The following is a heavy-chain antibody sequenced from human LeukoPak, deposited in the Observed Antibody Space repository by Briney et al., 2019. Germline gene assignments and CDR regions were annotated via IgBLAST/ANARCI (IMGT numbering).Heavy chain of an antibody. J-gene: IGHJ4*02. CDR2: ISYDGSNK. V-gene: IGHV3-30*04. D-gene: IGHD6-13*01. Sequence: GRSLRLSCAASGFTFSSYAMHWVRQAPGKGLEWVAVISYDGSNKYYADSVKGRFSISIDNAKNTLYLQMNSLRAEDTAVYYCAREWQQLDYWGQGTLVTVSS. CDR1: GFTFSSYA. CDR3: AREWQQLDY.